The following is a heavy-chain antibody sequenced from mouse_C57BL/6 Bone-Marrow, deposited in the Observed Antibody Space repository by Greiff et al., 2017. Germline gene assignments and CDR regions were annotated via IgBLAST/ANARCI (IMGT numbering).Heavy chain of an antibody. J-gene: IGHJ1*03. Sequence: QVQLQQPGAELVKPGASVKLSCKASGYTFTSYWMQWVKQRPGQGLEWIGEIDPSDSYTNYNQKFKGKATLTVDPSSSTAYMQLSSLTSEDSAVYYCARRDYDGSSDRWYFDDWGTGTTVTVSS. CDR1: GYTFTSYW. V-gene: IGHV1-50*01. CDR2: IDPSDSYT. D-gene: IGHD1-1*01. CDR3: ARRDYDGSSDRWYFDD.